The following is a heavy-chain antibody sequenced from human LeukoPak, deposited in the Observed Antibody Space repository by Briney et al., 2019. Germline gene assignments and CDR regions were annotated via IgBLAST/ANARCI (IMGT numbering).Heavy chain of an antibody. Sequence: GGSLRLSCAASGFTFSSNAMHWVRQAPGKGLEWVAIISYDGSNKYYADSVKGRFTISRDKSKHTLYLQMNSLRAEDTAVYYCAKDITMVRGVINSYWGQGTLVTVSS. D-gene: IGHD3-10*01. V-gene: IGHV3-30*04. J-gene: IGHJ4*02. CDR1: GFTFSSNA. CDR2: ISYDGSNK. CDR3: AKDITMVRGVINSY.